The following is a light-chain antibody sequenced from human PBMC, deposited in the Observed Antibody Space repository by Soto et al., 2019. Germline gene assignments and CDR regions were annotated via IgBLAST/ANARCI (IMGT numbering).Light chain of an antibody. CDR1: QGISSA. CDR3: QQLETYPLT. V-gene: IGKV1-13*02. J-gene: IGKJ5*01. Sequence: AIQVTQSPSSLSASVGDTVTITCRASQGISSAFAWYQQKPGKVPRLLIYDVFNLQSGVPSRFSGSGSGTDFTLTISRLQPEDFATYYCQQLETYPLTFGQGTRLEI. CDR2: DVF.